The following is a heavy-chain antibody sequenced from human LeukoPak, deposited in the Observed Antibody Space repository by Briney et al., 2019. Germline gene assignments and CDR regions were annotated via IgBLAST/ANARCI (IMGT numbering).Heavy chain of an antibody. D-gene: IGHD2-15*01. CDR2: IKQDGSEK. Sequence: GGSLRLSCAASGFTFSSYSMNWVRQAPGKGLEWVANIKQDGSEKYYVDSVKGRFTISRDNAKNSLYLQMNSLSADDTAVYYCAREVAAKVDYWGQGTLVTVSS. V-gene: IGHV3-7*05. J-gene: IGHJ4*02. CDR1: GFTFSSYS. CDR3: AREVAAKVDY.